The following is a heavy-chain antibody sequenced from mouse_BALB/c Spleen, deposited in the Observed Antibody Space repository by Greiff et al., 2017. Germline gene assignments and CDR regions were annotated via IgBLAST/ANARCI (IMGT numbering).Heavy chain of an antibody. CDR2: IDPENGDT. CDR1: GFNIKDYY. J-gene: IGHJ2*01. Sequence: EVQLQQSGAELVRSGASVKLSCTASGFNIKDYYMHWVKQRPEQGLEWIGWIDPENGDTEYAPKFQGKATMTADTSSNTAYLQLSSLTSEDTAVYYCNACITTVEGPDYWGQGTTLTVSS. CDR3: NACITTVEGPDY. V-gene: IGHV14-4*02. D-gene: IGHD1-1*01.